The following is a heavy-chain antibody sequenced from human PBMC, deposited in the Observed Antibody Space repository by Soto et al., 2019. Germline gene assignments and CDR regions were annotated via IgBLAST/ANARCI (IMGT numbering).Heavy chain of an antibody. V-gene: IGHV3-11*06. CDR2: ISSGSRYT. J-gene: IGHJ6*02. CDR1: GFTFTDYY. CDR3: ARGAAGARYYFYAMDV. Sequence: SLRLSCAASGFTFTDYYMTWIRQTPGKGLEWVSYISSGSRYTYSADSVKGRFTISRDDAKKSLYLQMNSLRVEDTAVYYCARGAAGARYYFYAMDVWGQGTTVTVSS. D-gene: IGHD6-13*01.